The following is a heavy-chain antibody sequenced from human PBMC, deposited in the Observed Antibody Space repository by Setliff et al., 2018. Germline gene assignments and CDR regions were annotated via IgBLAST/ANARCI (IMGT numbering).Heavy chain of an antibody. CDR2: INQSGSA. V-gene: IGHV4-34*01. D-gene: IGHD3-10*01. CDR1: GESFSNNY. J-gene: IGHJ4*02. CDR3: ARRDGSIIYREFFDY. Sequence: SETLSLTCSVYGESFSNNYWTWIRQPPGKGLEWIGEINQSGSANYNPSLKSRASLSVDTSEKQLSLTLNSVTVADTAVYYCARRDGSIIYREFFDYWGQGALVTVSS.